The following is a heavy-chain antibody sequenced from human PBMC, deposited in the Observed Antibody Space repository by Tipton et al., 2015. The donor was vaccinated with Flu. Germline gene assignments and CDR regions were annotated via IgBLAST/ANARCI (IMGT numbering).Heavy chain of an antibody. Sequence: GSLRLSCAASGFTFSNQWMHWVRQATGKGLEWVAIISQDGGAKYYVDSVKGRFTISRDNARDSLYLQINSLRDEDTALYYCARGGDGMDVWGQGTTVTVSS. CDR3: ARGGDGMDV. CDR2: ISQDGGAK. V-gene: IGHV3-7*01. J-gene: IGHJ6*02. CDR1: GFTFSNQW.